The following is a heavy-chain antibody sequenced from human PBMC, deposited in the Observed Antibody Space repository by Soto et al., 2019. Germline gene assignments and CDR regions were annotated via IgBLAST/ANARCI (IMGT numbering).Heavy chain of an antibody. V-gene: IGHV3-30*18. Sequence: QVQLVESGGGVVQPGRSLRLSCAASGFTFSSYGMHWVRQAPGKGLEWVAVISYDGSNKYYADSVKGRFTISRDNSKNTLYLQMNSLRAEDTAVYYCAKDRAQWLVHYYCCMDVWGQGTTVTVSS. J-gene: IGHJ6*02. CDR1: GFTFSSYG. CDR3: AKDRAQWLVHYYCCMDV. CDR2: ISYDGSNK. D-gene: IGHD6-19*01.